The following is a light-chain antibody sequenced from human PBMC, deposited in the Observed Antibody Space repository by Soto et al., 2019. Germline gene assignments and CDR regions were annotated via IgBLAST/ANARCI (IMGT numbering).Light chain of an antibody. CDR3: CSYAGSYSYV. CDR2: DVS. J-gene: IGLJ1*01. V-gene: IGLV2-11*01. CDR1: SSDVGGYNY. Sequence: QSALTQPRSVSESPGQSVTISCTGTSSDVGGYNYVSWYQQHPGKAPKLMIYDVSKRPSGVPDRFSGSKSGNTASLTISGLQAEDEADYYCCSYAGSYSYVVGTGTKLTVL.